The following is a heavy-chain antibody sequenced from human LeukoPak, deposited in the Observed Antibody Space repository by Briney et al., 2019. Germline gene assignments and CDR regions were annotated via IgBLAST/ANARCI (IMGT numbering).Heavy chain of an antibody. V-gene: IGHV4-38-2*02. Sequence: SETLSLTCTVSGYSISSGYYWGWIRQPPGKGLEWNGSIYHSGSTYYNPSLKSRVTISVDTSKNQFSLKLSSVTAADTAVYYCARGGYSYGSWGQGTLVTVSS. J-gene: IGHJ5*02. CDR3: ARGGYSYGS. CDR2: IYHSGST. CDR1: GYSISSGYY. D-gene: IGHD5-18*01.